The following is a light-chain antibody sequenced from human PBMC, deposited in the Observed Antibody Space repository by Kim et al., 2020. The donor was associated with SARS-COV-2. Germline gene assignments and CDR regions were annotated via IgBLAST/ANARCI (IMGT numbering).Light chain of an antibody. J-gene: IGKJ1*01. CDR1: RSVSSN. Sequence: VSPGERATLCCRASRSVSSNLAWYQQKPGQAPRLLIYGAATRATGIPARFSGSGSGTEFTLTISSLQSEDFAVYYCQQYNNGPQTFGQGTKVDIK. V-gene: IGKV3-15*01. CDR3: QQYNNGPQT. CDR2: GAA.